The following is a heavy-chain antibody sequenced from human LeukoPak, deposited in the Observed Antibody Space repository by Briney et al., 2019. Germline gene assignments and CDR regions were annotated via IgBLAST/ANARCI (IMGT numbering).Heavy chain of an antibody. Sequence: GGSLTLSCAASGFTFSSYGMHWVRQTPGKGLEWVAIIWSDGSNKYYADSVKGRFTISRDNSKNTLYLQMNSLRAEDTAVYYCARGSGSFSGGFDYWGQGTLSPSPQ. CDR1: GFTFSSYG. CDR3: ARGSGSFSGGFDY. J-gene: IGHJ4*02. D-gene: IGHD1-26*01. V-gene: IGHV3-33*01. CDR2: IWSDGSNK.